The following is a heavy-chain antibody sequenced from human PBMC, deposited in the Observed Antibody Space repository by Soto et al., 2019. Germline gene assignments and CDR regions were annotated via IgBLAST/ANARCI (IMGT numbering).Heavy chain of an antibody. CDR2: IYYSGST. CDR3: ARGGSRYSSSWYYFDY. CDR1: GGSISSGGYY. J-gene: IGHJ4*02. Sequence: SETLSLTCTVSGGSISSGGYYWSWIRQHPGKGLEWIGYIYYSGSTYYNPSLKSRVTISVDTSKNQFSLKLSSVTAADTAVYYCARGGSRYSSSWYYFDYWGQGTLVTVSS. D-gene: IGHD6-13*01. V-gene: IGHV4-31*03.